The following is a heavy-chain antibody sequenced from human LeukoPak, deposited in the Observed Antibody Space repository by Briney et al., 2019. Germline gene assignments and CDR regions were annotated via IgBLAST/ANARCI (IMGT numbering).Heavy chain of an antibody. J-gene: IGHJ4*02. V-gene: IGHV4-39*01. CDR1: GGSVSSGSYY. Sequence: SESLSLTCTVSGGSVSSGSYYWGWIRQPPGKGLEWIGSIYYGGYTYYNPSLKSRVTISVDTSKNQFSLKLSSVTAADTAIYYCQSRFLEWLLDYWGQGTLVTVSS. D-gene: IGHD3-3*01. CDR3: QSRFLEWLLDY. CDR2: IYYGGYT.